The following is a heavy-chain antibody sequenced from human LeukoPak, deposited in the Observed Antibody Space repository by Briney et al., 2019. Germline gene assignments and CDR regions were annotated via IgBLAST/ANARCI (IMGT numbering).Heavy chain of an antibody. D-gene: IGHD1-26*01. CDR3: ARSQTGGTFDY. CDR1: GDSVSSKSAA. CDR2: TYYMSKWSS. J-gene: IGHJ4*02. Sequence: SQTLSLTCAISGDSVSSKSAAWNWIRPSPSIGLEWLGRTYYMSKWSSGYAESVKSRITINPDTSKNQFSLQLQSVTPEDTAVYYCARSQTGGTFDYWGQGALVTVSS. V-gene: IGHV6-1*01.